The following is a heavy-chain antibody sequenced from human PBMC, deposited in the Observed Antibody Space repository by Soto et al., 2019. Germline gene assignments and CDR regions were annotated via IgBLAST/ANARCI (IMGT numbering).Heavy chain of an antibody. CDR2: INHSGST. CDR1: GGSVSSGSYY. D-gene: IGHD3-22*01. V-gene: IGHV4-34*01. Sequence: PSETLSLTCAVSGGSVSSGSYYWSWIRQPPGKGREWIGEINHSGSTNYNPSLKSRVTISVDTSKNQFSLKRSSVTAADTAVYYCARARGKGNYYDSSGYYYWRAFDPWGQGTLVTVSS. J-gene: IGHJ5*02. CDR3: ARARGKGNYYDSSGYYYWRAFDP.